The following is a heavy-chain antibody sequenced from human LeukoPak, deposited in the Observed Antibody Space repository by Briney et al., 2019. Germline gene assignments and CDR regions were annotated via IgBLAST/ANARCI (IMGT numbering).Heavy chain of an antibody. V-gene: IGHV4-59*11. CDR1: GGSISSHY. CDR2: IYYSGST. J-gene: IGHJ3*02. Sequence: SETLSLTCTVSGGSISSHYWSWIRQPPGKGLEWIGYIYYSGSTNYNPSLKGRVTISVDTSKNQFSLKLSSVTAADTAVYYCARTTSGGLDIWGQGTMVTVSS. D-gene: IGHD3-16*01. CDR3: ARTTSGGLDI.